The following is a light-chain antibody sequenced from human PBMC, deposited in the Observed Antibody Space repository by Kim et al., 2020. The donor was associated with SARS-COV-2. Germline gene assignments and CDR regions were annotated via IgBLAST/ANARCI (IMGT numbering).Light chain of an antibody. V-gene: IGLV1-44*01. J-gene: IGLJ3*02. CDR1: SSNIARSP. CDR3: ETWDDSLNGPV. Sequence: QSVLTQPPSVSGTPGQRVTIPCSGGSSNIARSPVNWYQQPPGKAPKLLSGVPDRISGSKSGTSASLAISRLQPEDEATYYCETWDDSLNGPVFGGGT.